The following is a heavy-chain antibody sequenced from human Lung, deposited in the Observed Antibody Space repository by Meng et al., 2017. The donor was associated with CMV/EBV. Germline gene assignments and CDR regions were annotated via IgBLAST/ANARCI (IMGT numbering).Heavy chain of an antibody. J-gene: IGHJ4*02. CDR3: ASSITIFKIDY. V-gene: IGHV1-18*01. Sequence: SXXVSCKGSDYNFASYGITWVRQAPGQGLEWMGWINTYNGNTKYAQKFQDRVIMTTDRSTRTANMGLRRLSSDDTAVYYCASSITIFKIDYWDQGTLVTVSS. CDR2: INTYNGNT. D-gene: IGHD3-9*01. CDR1: DYNFASYG.